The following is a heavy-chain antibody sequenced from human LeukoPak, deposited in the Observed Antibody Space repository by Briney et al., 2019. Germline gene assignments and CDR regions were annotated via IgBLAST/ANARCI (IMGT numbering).Heavy chain of an antibody. J-gene: IGHJ4*02. CDR3: TPAAALDY. V-gene: IGHV3-49*04. D-gene: IGHD6-13*01. CDR2: IRSEAYGGTT. CDR1: GFTFGDYA. Sequence: GGSLRLSCTASGFTFGDYAMSWVRQAPGKGLEWVGFIRSEAYGGTTEYAASVKGRFTISRDDSKSIAYLQMNSLKTEDTAVYYCTPAAALDYWGQGTLVTVSS.